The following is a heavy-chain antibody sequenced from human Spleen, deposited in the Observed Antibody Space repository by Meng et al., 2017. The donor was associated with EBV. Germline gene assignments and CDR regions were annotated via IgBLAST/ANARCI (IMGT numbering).Heavy chain of an antibody. CDR1: GFTFSNYA. Sequence: QVQLVESGGGGVQPGWCLSLCCSASGFTFSNYAFYWVRQIPGKGLEWVAVISFDSSNKHYADSVKGRFTISRDNSKNTLYLQMISLRVEDTAVYYCARDWSNGYSAYFDYWGQGTLVTVS. V-gene: IGHV3-33*01. CDR2: ISFDSSNK. CDR3: ARDWSNGYSAYFDY. J-gene: IGHJ4*02. D-gene: IGHD2-2*03.